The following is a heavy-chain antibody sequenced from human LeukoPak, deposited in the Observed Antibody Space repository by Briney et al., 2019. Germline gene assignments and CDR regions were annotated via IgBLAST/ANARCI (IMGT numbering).Heavy chain of an antibody. CDR3: ATDGGDGYPYYFDY. D-gene: IGHD5-24*01. Sequence: ASVKVSCKVSGYTLTELSMHWVRQAPGKGLEWMGGFDPEDGETIYAQKFQGRVTMTEDTSTDTAYMELSSLRSEDTAVYYCATDGGDGYPYYFDYWGLGTLVTVSS. J-gene: IGHJ4*02. V-gene: IGHV1-24*01. CDR2: FDPEDGET. CDR1: GYTLTELS.